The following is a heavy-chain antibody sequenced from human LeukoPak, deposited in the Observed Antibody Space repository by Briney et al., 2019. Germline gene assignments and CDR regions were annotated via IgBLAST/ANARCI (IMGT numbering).Heavy chain of an antibody. CDR2: IRGSGGST. CDR3: AEDLASDYGDPSEAGGPSY. CDR1: GFTFSSYA. V-gene: IGHV3-23*01. Sequence: PGGSLRLSCAASGFTFSSYAMSWVRQAPGKGLEWVSAIRGSGGSTYYADSVKGRFTISRDNSKNTLYLQMNSLRAEDTAVYYCAEDLASDYGDPSEAGGPSYWGQGTLVTVSS. D-gene: IGHD4-17*01. J-gene: IGHJ4*02.